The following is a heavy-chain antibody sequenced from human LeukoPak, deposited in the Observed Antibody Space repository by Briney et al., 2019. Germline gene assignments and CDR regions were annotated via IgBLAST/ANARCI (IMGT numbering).Heavy chain of an antibody. J-gene: IGHJ3*02. CDR3: ARDQYYSDSSGYPYDI. D-gene: IGHD3-22*01. CDR2: ISGSNV. V-gene: IGHV3-21*01. CDR1: GFSFSIYN. Sequence: PGGSLRPSCEASGFSFSIYNMNWVRLAPGKGLEWVSSISGSNVWYADSVKGRFTSSRDNAKNSLYLQMSSLRVEDTAVYYCARDQYYSDSSGYPYDIWGQGTMVTVSS.